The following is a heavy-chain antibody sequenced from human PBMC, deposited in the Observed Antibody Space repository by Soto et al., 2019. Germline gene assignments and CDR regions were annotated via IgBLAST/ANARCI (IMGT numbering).Heavy chain of an antibody. CDR1: GFTFSNYA. CDR3: AKHERYYFDY. CDR2: ISDGGAYT. Sequence: VGSVRLSCAASGFTFSNYAMSWVRQAPGKGLEWVLTISDGGAYTYFADSVEGRFTVSRDNSKNTLYLHLNSLRAEDTALYYCAKHERYYFDYWGQGTLVTVSS. J-gene: IGHJ4*02. V-gene: IGHV3-23*01.